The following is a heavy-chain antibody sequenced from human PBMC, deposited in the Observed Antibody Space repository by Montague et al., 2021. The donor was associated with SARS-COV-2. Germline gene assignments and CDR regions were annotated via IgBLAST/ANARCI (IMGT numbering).Heavy chain of an antibody. V-gene: IGHV4-59*01. J-gene: IGHJ6*02. CDR1: GGSFSSYY. CDR2: IYYSGST. D-gene: IGHD3-3*01. Sequence: SETLSLTCAVYGGSFSSYYWSWIRQPPGRGLEWIGYIYYSGSTNYNPSLKSRVTISVDTSKNQFSLKLSSVTAADTAVYYCARDRRFLEWPGLYYYYGMDVWGQGTTVTVSS. CDR3: ARDRRFLEWPGLYYYYGMDV.